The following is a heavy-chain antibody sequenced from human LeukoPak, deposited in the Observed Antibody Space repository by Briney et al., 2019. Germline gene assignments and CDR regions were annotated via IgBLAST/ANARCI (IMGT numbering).Heavy chain of an antibody. CDR1: GFTVSSNY. J-gene: IGHJ4*02. CDR3: ARERQNKDFWSGGDY. D-gene: IGHD3-3*01. CDR2: NYSGGDT. Sequence: GGSLRLTCAASGFTVSSNYMSWVRQAPGKGLEWVSVNYSGGDTYYADSVKGRFTISRDNSKNTLYLQMNTLRPEDTAVYYCARERQNKDFWSGGDYWGQGTLVTVSS. V-gene: IGHV3-66*01.